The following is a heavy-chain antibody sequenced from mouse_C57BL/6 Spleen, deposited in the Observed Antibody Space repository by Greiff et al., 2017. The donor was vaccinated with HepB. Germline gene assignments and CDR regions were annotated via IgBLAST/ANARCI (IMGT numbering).Heavy chain of an antibody. Sequence: QVQLQQSGAELVKPGASVKISCKASGYAFSSYWMNWVKQRPGKGLEWIGQIYPGDGDTNYNGKFKGKATLTADKSSSTAYMQLSSLTSEDSAVYFCARLPAQALYYFDYWGQGTTLTVSS. CDR2: IYPGDGDT. D-gene: IGHD3-2*02. V-gene: IGHV1-80*01. CDR1: GYAFSSYW. J-gene: IGHJ2*01. CDR3: ARLPAQALYYFDY.